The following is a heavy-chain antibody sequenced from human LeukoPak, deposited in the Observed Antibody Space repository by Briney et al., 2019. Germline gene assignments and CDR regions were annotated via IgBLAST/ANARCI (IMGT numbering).Heavy chain of an antibody. D-gene: IGHD6-13*01. CDR3: ARESGPFSSSWYTAYYYYYMDV. CDR2: ISSSSSYI. J-gene: IGHJ6*03. CDR1: GFTFSSYS. V-gene: IGHV3-21*01. Sequence: PGGSLRLSCAASGFTFSSYSMNWVRQAPGKGLEWVSSISSSSSYIYYADSVKGRFTISRDNAKNSLYLQMNSLRDEDTAVYYCARESGPFSSSWYTAYYYYYMDVWGKGTTVTVSS.